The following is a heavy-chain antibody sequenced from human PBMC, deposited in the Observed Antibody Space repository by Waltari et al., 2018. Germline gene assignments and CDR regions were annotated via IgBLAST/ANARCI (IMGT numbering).Heavy chain of an antibody. D-gene: IGHD1-26*01. CDR3: AREGSGSYFGNDY. CDR2: IWYDGGNK. V-gene: IGHV3-33*01. J-gene: IGHJ4*02. CDR1: GFPFSSYG. Sequence: QVQLVESGGGVVQPGRSLRLSCAASGFPFSSYGMPWVRQAPGKGLEWVAVIWYDGGNKYYADSVKGRFTISRDNSKNTLYLQMNSLRAEDTAVYDCAREGSGSYFGNDYWGQGTLVTVSS.